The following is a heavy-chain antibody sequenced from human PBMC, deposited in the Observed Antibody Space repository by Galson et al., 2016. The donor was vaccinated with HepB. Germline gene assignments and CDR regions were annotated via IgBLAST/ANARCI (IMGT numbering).Heavy chain of an antibody. CDR1: GFIISSYW. CDR2: IKQDGSEK. J-gene: IGHJ3*02. V-gene: IGHV3-7*01. Sequence: SLRLSCAASGFIISSYWMSWVRQAPGKGLEWVANIKQDGSEKYYVDSVKGRFTVSRDNAKNSLYLQMNSLKDVDTAVYYCARESHSSNWYGAFDIWGQGTMVTVSS. D-gene: IGHD6-13*01. CDR3: ARESHSSNWYGAFDI.